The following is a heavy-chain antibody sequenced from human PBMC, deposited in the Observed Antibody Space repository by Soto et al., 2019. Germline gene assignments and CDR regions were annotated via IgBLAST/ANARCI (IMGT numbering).Heavy chain of an antibody. CDR1: GGSISSGGYY. CDR3: ARARSSWDQLSPPGHWLDP. V-gene: IGHV4-31*03. D-gene: IGHD2-2*01. Sequence: SETLSLTCTVSGGSISSGGYYWSWIRQHPGKGLEWIGYIYYSGSTYYNPSLKSRVTISVDTSKNQFSLKLSSVTAADTAVYYCARARSSWDQLSPPGHWLDPWGQGTLVTVSS. J-gene: IGHJ5*02. CDR2: IYYSGST.